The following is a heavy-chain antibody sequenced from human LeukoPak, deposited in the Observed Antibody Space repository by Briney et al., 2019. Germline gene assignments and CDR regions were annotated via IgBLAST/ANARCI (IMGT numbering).Heavy chain of an antibody. V-gene: IGHV4-59*12. CDR2: IYYSGST. J-gene: IGHJ5*02. CDR3: ARISWQDTLS. Sequence: SETLSLTCTVSGGSISSYYWSWIRQPPGKRLEWIGHIYYSGSTNYNPSLKSRVTISVDTSKNQFSLKLSSVTPEDTAVYYCARISWQDTLSWGPGTLVTVSS. D-gene: IGHD6-13*01. CDR1: GGSISSYY.